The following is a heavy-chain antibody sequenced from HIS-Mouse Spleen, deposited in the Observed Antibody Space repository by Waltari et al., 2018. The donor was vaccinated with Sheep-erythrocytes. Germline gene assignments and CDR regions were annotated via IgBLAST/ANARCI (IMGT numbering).Heavy chain of an antibody. V-gene: IGHV4-34*01. Sequence: QVQLQQWGAGLLKPSETLSLTCAVYGGSFSGYYWSWIRQPPGKGREWIGEINHSGRTNYNPSLKGRVTISVDTSKNQFSLKLSSVTAADTAVYYCARVRGYYGSGSYYNGFDYWGQGTLVTVSS. CDR3: ARVRGYYGSGSYYNGFDY. CDR1: GGSFSGYY. CDR2: INHSGRT. J-gene: IGHJ4*02. D-gene: IGHD3-10*01.